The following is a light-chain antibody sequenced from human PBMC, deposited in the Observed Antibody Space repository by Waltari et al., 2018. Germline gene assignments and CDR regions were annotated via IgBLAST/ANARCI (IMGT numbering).Light chain of an antibody. Sequence: DIQMTQSPSSLPASVGDRGTITCRASQSFSNYLNWYQHNTGEDPKLLVYVASNLQRGVPSRFSGSGSETDFTLTISSLQLEDFATYYCQQSYNAPYTFGQGTNVEIK. CDR3: QQSYNAPYT. V-gene: IGKV1-39*01. CDR2: VAS. J-gene: IGKJ2*01. CDR1: QSFSNY.